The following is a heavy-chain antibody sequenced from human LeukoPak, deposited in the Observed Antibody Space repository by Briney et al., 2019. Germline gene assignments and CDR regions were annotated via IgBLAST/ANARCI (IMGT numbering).Heavy chain of an antibody. Sequence: SETLSLTCTVSGGSISSSSYYWGWIRQPPGKGLEWIGSIYYSGSTYYNPSLKSRVTISVDTSKNQFSLKLSSVTAADTAVYYCARDRPGYDFWSGYYSNWFDPWDQGTLVTVSS. CDR3: ARDRPGYDFWSGYYSNWFDP. CDR1: GGSISSSSYY. V-gene: IGHV4-39*07. D-gene: IGHD3-3*01. CDR2: IYYSGST. J-gene: IGHJ5*02.